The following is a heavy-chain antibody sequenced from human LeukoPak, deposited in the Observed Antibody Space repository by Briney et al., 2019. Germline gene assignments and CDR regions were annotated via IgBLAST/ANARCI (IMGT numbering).Heavy chain of an antibody. CDR3: ARGHRSCYDY. CDR1: GFTLSSYS. J-gene: IGHJ4*02. CDR2: ISSSSSTI. Sequence: GGCLRLSCAASGFTLSSYSMNWVRQAPGKGLEWVSYISSSSSTIYYADSVKGRLTISRDNAKNSLYLQMNSRRDEDTAVYYCARGHRSCYDYWGQGTLVTVSS. D-gene: IGHD2-15*01. V-gene: IGHV3-48*02.